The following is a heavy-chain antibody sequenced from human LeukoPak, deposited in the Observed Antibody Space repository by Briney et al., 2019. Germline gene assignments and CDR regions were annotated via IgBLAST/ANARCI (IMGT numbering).Heavy chain of an antibody. CDR3: ARADGITIFGVVIPPFDY. CDR2: ISAYNGNT. D-gene: IGHD3-3*01. V-gene: IGHV1-18*01. CDR1: GYTFTSYG. Sequence: ASVKVSCKASGYTFTSYGISWVRQAPGQGLEWMGWISAYNGNTNYAQKLQGIVTMTTDTSTSTAYMELRSLRSDDTAVYYCARADGITIFGVVIPPFDYWGQGTLVTVSS. J-gene: IGHJ4*02.